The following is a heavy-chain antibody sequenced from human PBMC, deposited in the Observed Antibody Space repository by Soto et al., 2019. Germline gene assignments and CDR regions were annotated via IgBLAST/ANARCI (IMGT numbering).Heavy chain of an antibody. CDR3: RGYCITSSCYDGGNFDY. CDR1: GFTFSGSA. CDR2: IRSKANNYAT. Sequence: EVQLVESGGGLVQPGGSLKLSCAASGFTFSGSAMHWVRQASGKGLEWVGHIRSKANNYATAYAASVKGSFTISRDDSKNTANLKMNSLKTEDTAVYYCRGYCITSSCYDGGNFDYWGQGTLVTVSS. J-gene: IGHJ4*02. D-gene: IGHD2-2*01. V-gene: IGHV3-73*01.